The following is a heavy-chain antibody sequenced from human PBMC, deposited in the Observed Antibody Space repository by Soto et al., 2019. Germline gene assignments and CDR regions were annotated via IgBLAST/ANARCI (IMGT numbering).Heavy chain of an antibody. CDR1: GGSISSGGYY. J-gene: IGHJ6*03. V-gene: IGHV4-31*03. D-gene: IGHD1-1*01. CDR2: IYYSGST. Sequence: LSLTCTVSGGSISSGGYYWSWIRQHPGKGLEWIGYIYYSGSTYYNPSLKSRVTISVDTSKNQFSLKLSSVTAADTAVYYCARNNWNSPYYMDVWGKGTTVTVSS. CDR3: ARNNWNSPYYMDV.